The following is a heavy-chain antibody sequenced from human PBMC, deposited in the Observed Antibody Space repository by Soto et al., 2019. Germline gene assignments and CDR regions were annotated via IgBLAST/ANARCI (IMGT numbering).Heavy chain of an antibody. CDR2: IYPGASDT. CDR3: ARFMWPGPAAISPLDY. D-gene: IGHD2-2*02. J-gene: IGHJ4*02. V-gene: IGHV5-51*01. Sequence: GESLKISCKGSGYSFTSYWICWLRQLPGKGLEWMGIIYPGASDTRYSPSFQGQVTISADKSISTAYLQWSSLKASDTAMYYCARFMWPGPAAISPLDYWGQGTLVTVYS. CDR1: GYSFTSYW.